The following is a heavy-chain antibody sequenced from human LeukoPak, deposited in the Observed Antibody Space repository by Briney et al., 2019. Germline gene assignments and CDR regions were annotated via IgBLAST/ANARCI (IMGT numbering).Heavy chain of an antibody. CDR1: GYTFTSYD. Sequence: ASVKVSCKASGYTFTSYDINWVRQATGQGLEWMGWMNPNSGNTGYAQKFQGRVTITRNTSISTAYMELSSLRSEDTAVYYCARRSHEYYDSSGYYHDAFDIWGQGTMVTVSS. D-gene: IGHD3-22*01. J-gene: IGHJ3*02. CDR2: MNPNSGNT. CDR3: ARRSHEYYDSSGYYHDAFDI. V-gene: IGHV1-8*03.